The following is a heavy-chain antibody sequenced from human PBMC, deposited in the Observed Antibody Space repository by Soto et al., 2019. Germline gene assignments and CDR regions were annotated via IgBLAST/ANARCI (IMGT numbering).Heavy chain of an antibody. D-gene: IGHD6-25*01. CDR3: AKDGYSSAPSNYFDY. CDR1: GFTFSSYA. CDR2: ISGSGGST. J-gene: IGHJ4*02. Sequence: GGSLSLSCAASGFTFSSYAMSWVRQAPGNGLEWVSAISGSGGSTYYADSVKGRFTISRDNSKNTLYLQMNSLRAEDTAVYYCAKDGYSSAPSNYFDYWGQGTLVTVSS. V-gene: IGHV3-23*01.